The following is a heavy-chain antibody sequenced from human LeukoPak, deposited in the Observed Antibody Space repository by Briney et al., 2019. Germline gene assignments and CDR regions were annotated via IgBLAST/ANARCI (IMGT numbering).Heavy chain of an antibody. D-gene: IGHD6-19*01. CDR1: GGSISSGSYY. V-gene: IGHV4-61*02. J-gene: IGHJ5*02. Sequence: SETLSLTCTVSGGSISSGSYYWSWIRQPAGKGLEWIGRINTSGSTNYNPSLKSRVTISVDTSQNQFSLKLSSVTAADTAVYYCARAGGIAVPYWFDPWGQGILVTVSS. CDR3: ARAGGIAVPYWFDP. CDR2: INTSGST.